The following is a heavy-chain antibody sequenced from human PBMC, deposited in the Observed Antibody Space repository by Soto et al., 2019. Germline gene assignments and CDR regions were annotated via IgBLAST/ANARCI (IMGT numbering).Heavy chain of an antibody. D-gene: IGHD2-21*02. Sequence: APVKVSCKASGYTFTSYAMHWVRQATGQRLEWMGWINAGNGNTKYSQKFQGRVTITRDTSASTAYMELSSLRSEDTAVYYCARSIVVVTALDYWGQGTLVTVS. V-gene: IGHV1-3*01. CDR1: GYTFTSYA. CDR3: ARSIVVVTALDY. J-gene: IGHJ4*02. CDR2: INAGNGNT.